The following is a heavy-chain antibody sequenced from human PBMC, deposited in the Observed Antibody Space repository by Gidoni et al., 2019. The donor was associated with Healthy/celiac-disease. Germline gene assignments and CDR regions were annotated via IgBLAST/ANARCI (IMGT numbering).Heavy chain of an antibody. Sequence: QLQLQESGPGLVKPSETLSLTCPVSGGSISSSSYYWGWIRQPPGKGLEWIGSIYYSGSTYYNPSLKSRVTISVDTSKNQFSLKLSSVTAADTAVYYCASLYYYDSSGYYSPPADWGQGTLVTVSS. CDR3: ASLYYYDSSGYYSPPAD. J-gene: IGHJ4*02. D-gene: IGHD3-22*01. CDR2: IYYSGST. V-gene: IGHV4-39*01. CDR1: GGSISSSSYY.